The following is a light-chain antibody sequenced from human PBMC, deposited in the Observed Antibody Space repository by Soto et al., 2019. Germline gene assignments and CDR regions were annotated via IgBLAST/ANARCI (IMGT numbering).Light chain of an antibody. J-gene: IGKJ4*01. CDR3: QHYNNWPLT. CDR1: QNINNK. Sequence: EIVVTQSPATLSLSPGQRATLSCRNSQNINNKLVWYQQKPGQAPRLLIYGASTRATGIPARFSGSGSGTEFTLTISSLQSKDFAVYSCQHYNNWPLTFGGGTKVEIK. V-gene: IGKV3-15*01. CDR2: GAS.